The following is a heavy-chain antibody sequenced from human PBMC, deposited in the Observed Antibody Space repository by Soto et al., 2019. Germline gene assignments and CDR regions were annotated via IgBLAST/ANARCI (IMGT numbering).Heavy chain of an antibody. CDR1: GGSLNNGNYY. CDR3: ARDPGVGLSARWFDP. V-gene: IGHV4-61*01. D-gene: IGHD2-8*01. CDR2: IYYSGST. J-gene: IGHJ5*02. Sequence: QVHLQESGPGLLKPSETLTLTCTVSGGSLNNGNYYWSWLRQPLGKALEWIGHIYYSGSTSYNPSLKGRFSMSIDMSKSQFSLRLTSVTAADTAVYFCARDPGVGLSARWFDPWGQGALITVAS.